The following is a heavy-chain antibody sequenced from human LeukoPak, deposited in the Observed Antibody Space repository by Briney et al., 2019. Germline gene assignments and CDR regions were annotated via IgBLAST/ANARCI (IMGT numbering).Heavy chain of an antibody. D-gene: IGHD4-17*01. Sequence: PGGSLRLSCAASGFTFSSYWMSWVRQAPGKGLEWVANIKQDGSEKYYVDSVKGRFTISRDNAKNSLYLQMNSLRAEDTAVYYCARGVHPTVIDAFDIWGQGTMVTVSS. CDR3: ARGVHPTVIDAFDI. CDR2: IKQDGSEK. CDR1: GFTFSSYW. J-gene: IGHJ3*02. V-gene: IGHV3-7*01.